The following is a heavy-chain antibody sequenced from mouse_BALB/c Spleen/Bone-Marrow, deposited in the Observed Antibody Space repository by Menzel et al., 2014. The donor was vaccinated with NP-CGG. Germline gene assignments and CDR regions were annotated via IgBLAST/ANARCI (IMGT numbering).Heavy chain of an antibody. CDR3: ARDTLMYFDV. CDR2: IRNKANGYTT. Sequence: EVKVEESGGGLVQPGGSLRLSCATSGFTFTDYYMTWVRQPPEKALEWLGFIRNKANGYTTEYCASVKGRFTISRDNSQSILYLQMNTLRAEDSATYYCARDTLMYFDVWGAGTTVTVSS. CDR1: GFTFTDYY. J-gene: IGHJ1*01. V-gene: IGHV7-3*02.